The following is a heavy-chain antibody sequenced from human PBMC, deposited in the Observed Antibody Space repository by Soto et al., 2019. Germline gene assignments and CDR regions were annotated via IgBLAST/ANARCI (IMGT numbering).Heavy chain of an antibody. J-gene: IGHJ5*02. Sequence: GGSLRLSCAASAISLNTYGVAWVRQAPGKGLEGVSPGTVTGGSTYYADSVKGRFTISRDRSNYTVSLLLNSLRVEDTAIYYGAAQRISAGWLDPWGQGSLVPVSS. V-gene: IGHV3-23*01. CDR1: AISLNTYG. CDR3: AAQRISAGWLDP. D-gene: IGHD2-15*01. CDR2: GTVTGGST.